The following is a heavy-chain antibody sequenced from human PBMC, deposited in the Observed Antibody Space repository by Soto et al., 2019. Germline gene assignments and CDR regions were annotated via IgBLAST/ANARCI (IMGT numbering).Heavy chain of an antibody. Sequence: QVQLQESGPGLVKPSQTLSVTCTVSGGSVSSDDYSWSWIRQHPGKGLEWIGYIRDSGSTYYNPSLGGRLTISVDTSKNHFPRRLRSVTAADTAVYSCARAMANSFDYWGQGTLVPASS. CDR3: ARAMANSFDY. CDR1: GGSVSSDDYS. J-gene: IGHJ4*02. CDR2: IRDSGST. D-gene: IGHD2-8*01. V-gene: IGHV4-31*03.